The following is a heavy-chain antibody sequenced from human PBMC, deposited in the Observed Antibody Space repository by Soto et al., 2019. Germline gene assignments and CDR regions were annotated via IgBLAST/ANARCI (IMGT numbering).Heavy chain of an antibody. CDR3: ARGGLSSGWIYYFDY. Sequence: ASVKVSCKASGYTFTSYGISWVRQAPGQGLEWMGWINPNSGSTNYAQKFQGWVTMTRDTSISTAYMELSRLRSDDTAVYYCARGGLSSGWIYYFDYWGQGILVTVPQ. CDR1: GYTFTSYG. V-gene: IGHV1-2*04. CDR2: INPNSGST. J-gene: IGHJ4*02. D-gene: IGHD6-19*01.